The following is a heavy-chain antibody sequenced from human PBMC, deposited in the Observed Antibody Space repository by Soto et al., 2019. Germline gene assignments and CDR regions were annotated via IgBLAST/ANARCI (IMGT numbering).Heavy chain of an antibody. CDR3: ARTFDTITYYFDY. CDR2: ISFDGNSL. Sequence: LRLSCAASQFSFRSYAMHWIRQSPGKGLEWVAVISFDGNSLHYADSVRDRVTISRDNSKNTLYLQMNNLRPEDTAVYYCARTFDTITYYFDYWGQGTVVTVSS. CDR1: QFSFRSYA. J-gene: IGHJ4*02. D-gene: IGHD3-9*01. V-gene: IGHV3-30-3*01.